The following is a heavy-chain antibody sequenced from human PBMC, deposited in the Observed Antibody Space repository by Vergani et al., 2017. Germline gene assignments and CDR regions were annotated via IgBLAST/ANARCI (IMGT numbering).Heavy chain of an antibody. CDR1: GGTFSSYA. V-gene: IGHV1-69*18. CDR3: ASPTYDSSGYSFFSFRFKDWYFDL. J-gene: IGHJ2*01. Sequence: VQLVQSGAEVKKPGSSVKVSCKASGGTFSSYAISWVRQAPGQGLEWMGRIIPIFGTANYAQKFQGRVTITADESTSTAYMELSSLRSEDTAVYYCASPTYDSSGYSFFSFRFKDWYFDLWGRGTLVTVSS. CDR2: IIPIFGTA. D-gene: IGHD3-22*01.